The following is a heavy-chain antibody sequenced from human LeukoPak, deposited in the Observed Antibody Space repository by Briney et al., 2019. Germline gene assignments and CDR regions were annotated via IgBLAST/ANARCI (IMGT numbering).Heavy chain of an antibody. J-gene: IGHJ3*02. CDR1: GFTFSSYA. Sequence: GGSLRLSCAASGFTFSSYAMNWVRQAPGKGLEWVAVISYDGSNKYYADSVKGRFTISRDNSKNTLYLQMNSLRAEDTAVYYCAKDTSGWPPDAFDIWGQGTMVTVSS. V-gene: IGHV3-30*18. CDR3: AKDTSGWPPDAFDI. D-gene: IGHD6-19*01. CDR2: ISYDGSNK.